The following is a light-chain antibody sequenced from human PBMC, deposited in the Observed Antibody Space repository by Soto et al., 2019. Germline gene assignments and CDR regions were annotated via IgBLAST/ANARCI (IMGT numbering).Light chain of an antibody. V-gene: IGLV3-21*02. CDR1: NIGSYS. J-gene: IGLJ1*01. CDR2: DES. CDR3: QVWHSNADHNYV. Sequence: SYDLTQPPSVSVAPGQTARITCGGNNIGSYSVHWYQQKPGQAPALVVYDESDRPSGTPERFSGSKSGNTATLTISRAEVDDEADYYCQVWHSNADHNYVFGAGTKVTVL.